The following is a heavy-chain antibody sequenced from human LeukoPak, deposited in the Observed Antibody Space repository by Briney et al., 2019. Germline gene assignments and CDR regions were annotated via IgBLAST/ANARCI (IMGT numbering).Heavy chain of an antibody. J-gene: IGHJ4*02. Sequence: SETLSLTCSVSGGSISSSSYRWDWIRQPPGQGLEWIGGIYSSGSTSYNPSLKSRVTMSVDTSKNQFSLKLSSVTDADTAMYYCARHDSSVDYADYWGQGTLVTVSS. CDR3: ARHDSSVDYADY. V-gene: IGHV4-39*01. CDR1: GGSISSSSYR. D-gene: IGHD3-22*01. CDR2: IYSSGST.